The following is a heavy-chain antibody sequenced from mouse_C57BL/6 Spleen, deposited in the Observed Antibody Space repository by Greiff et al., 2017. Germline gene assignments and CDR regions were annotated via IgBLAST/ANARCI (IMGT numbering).Heavy chain of an antibody. D-gene: IGHD2-3*01. CDR3: ARLHDGPHFDD. CDR1: GFTFSDYG. V-gene: IGHV5-17*01. Sequence: EVKLVESGGGLVKPGGSLKLSCAASGFTFSDYGMHWVRQAPEKGLEWVAYISSGSSTIYYADTVKGRFTISRDNAKNTLFLQMTSLRSEDTAMYYCARLHDGPHFDDWGQGTTLTVSS. J-gene: IGHJ2*01. CDR2: ISSGSSTI.